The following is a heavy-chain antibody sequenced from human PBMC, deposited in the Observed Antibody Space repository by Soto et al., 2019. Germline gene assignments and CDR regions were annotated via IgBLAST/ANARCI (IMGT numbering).Heavy chain of an antibody. J-gene: IGHJ3*02. CDR3: ARITMIVVVIDAFDI. D-gene: IGHD3-22*01. Sequence: GGSLRLSCAASGFTFSGYEMNWVRQAPGKGLEWVSYISSSGSSIYYADSVKGRFTISRDNAENSLSLQMNSLRAEDTAVYYCARITMIVVVIDAFDIWGPGSLVTVSS. CDR2: ISSSGSSI. V-gene: IGHV3-48*03. CDR1: GFTFSGYE.